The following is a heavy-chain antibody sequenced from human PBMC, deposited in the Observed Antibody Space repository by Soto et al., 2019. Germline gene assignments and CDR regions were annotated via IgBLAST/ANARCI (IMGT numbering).Heavy chain of an antibody. Sequence: PGGSLRLSCAASGFTFSSYWMSWVRQAPGKGLEWVANIKQDGSEKYYVDSVKGRFTISRDNAKNSLYLQMNSLRAEDTAVYYCARDRTPSIPWPDYMDVWGKGTTVTVSS. J-gene: IGHJ6*03. CDR2: IKQDGSEK. CDR3: ARDRTPSIPWPDYMDV. CDR1: GFTFSSYW. V-gene: IGHV3-7*01. D-gene: IGHD1-1*01.